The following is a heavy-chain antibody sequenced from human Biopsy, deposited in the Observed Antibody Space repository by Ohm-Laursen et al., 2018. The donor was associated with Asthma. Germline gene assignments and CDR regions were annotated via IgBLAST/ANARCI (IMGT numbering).Heavy chain of an antibody. J-gene: IGHJ5*02. CDR1: GYPFIGYH. D-gene: IGHD6-13*01. V-gene: IGHV1-2*06. Sequence: SVNVSCKASGYPFIGYHIHWMRQAPGQGLEWIGRINPNSGATNYAQKFQGRVTMTRDTSISTAYMEVSRLRSDDTAVYYCARGQKSAGDRWFDPWGQGTLVTVSS. CDR2: INPNSGAT. CDR3: ARGQKSAGDRWFDP.